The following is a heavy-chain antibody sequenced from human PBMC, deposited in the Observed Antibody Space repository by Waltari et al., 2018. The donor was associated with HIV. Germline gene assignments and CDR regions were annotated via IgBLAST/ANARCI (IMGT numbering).Heavy chain of an antibody. J-gene: IGHJ4*02. Sequence: QVQLVEYGGGVVQPGRSLRLSCAASGFTFSNYAMPWVRQAPGKGLEWITFISYDGSKQYYADSVRGRFTISRDDSKNTLYLQMNSLRAEDTAVYYCATDHHDSSGYHYSFDYWGQGTLVTVSS. V-gene: IGHV3-30-3*01. D-gene: IGHD3-22*01. CDR3: ATDHHDSSGYHYSFDY. CDR2: ISYDGSKQ. CDR1: GFTFSNYA.